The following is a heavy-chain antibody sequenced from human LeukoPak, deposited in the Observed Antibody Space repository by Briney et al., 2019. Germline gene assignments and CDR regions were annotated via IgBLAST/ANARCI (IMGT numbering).Heavy chain of an antibody. CDR1: GFTFSSYW. D-gene: IGHD3-22*01. V-gene: IGHV3-7*01. CDR3: AREVAVVVTPSIDY. CDR2: IKQDGSEK. J-gene: IGHJ4*02. Sequence: PGGSLRLSCAASGFTFSSYWMSWVRQAPGKGLEWVANIKQDGSEKYYVDSVKGRFTISRDNAKNSLYLQMNSLRAEDTAVYYCAREVAVVVTPSIDYWGQGTLVTVSS.